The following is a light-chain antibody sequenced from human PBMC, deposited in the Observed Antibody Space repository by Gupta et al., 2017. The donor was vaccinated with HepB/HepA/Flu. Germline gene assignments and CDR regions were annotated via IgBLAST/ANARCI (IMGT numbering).Light chain of an antibody. J-gene: IGLJ2*01. CDR2: QDS. V-gene: IGLV3-1*01. CDR3: QAWDSSADVV. CDR1: NLGDKY. Sequence: SYELTQPSSVSVSPGQTASITCSGDNLGDKYACWYQQKPGQSPVLVIYQDSKRPSGIPERFSGSNSGNTATLTISGTQAMDEADYYCQAWDSSADVVFGGGTKLTVL.